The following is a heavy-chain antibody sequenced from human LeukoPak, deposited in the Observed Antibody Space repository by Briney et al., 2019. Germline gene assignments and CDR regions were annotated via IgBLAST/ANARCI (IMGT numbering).Heavy chain of an antibody. D-gene: IGHD1-26*01. V-gene: IGHV4-39*07. CDR1: GGSISGSSYY. Sequence: SETLSLTCTVSGGSISGSSYYWGWIRQPPGKGLEWIGSIYYSGSTYYNPSLKSRVTISVDTSKNQFSLKLSSVTAADTAVYYCAKPIVGATWFDPWGQGTLVTVSS. CDR3: AKPIVGATWFDP. J-gene: IGHJ5*02. CDR2: IYYSGST.